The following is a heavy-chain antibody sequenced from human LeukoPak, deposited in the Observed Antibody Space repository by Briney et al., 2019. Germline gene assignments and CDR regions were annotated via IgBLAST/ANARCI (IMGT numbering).Heavy chain of an antibody. CDR3: ARGPQPNWFDP. V-gene: IGHV4-38-2*01. CDR1: GYFISSGYY. Sequence: SETLSLTCAVSGYFISSGYYWGWIRQPPGKGLEWIGSIYHSGSTYYNPSLKSRVTISVDTSKNQFSLKLSSVTAADTAVYYCARGPQPNWFDPWGQGTLVTVSS. CDR2: IYHSGST. J-gene: IGHJ5*02. D-gene: IGHD1-14*01.